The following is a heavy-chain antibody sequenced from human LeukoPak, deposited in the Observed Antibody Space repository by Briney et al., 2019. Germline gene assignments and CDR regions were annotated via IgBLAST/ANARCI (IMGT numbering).Heavy chain of an antibody. CDR2: TTFRGKT. Sequence: SETLSLTCAVYGGFDVYYWTIVRQPPGKGLEWIGETTFRGKTNYNPSLKSRVTISVDRTTQQFSLRLTSVTVADTAVYYCAGYGGDWYPDSWGQGTLVIVSS. CDR3: AGYGGDWYPDS. CDR1: GGFDVYY. V-gene: IGHV4-34*01. J-gene: IGHJ4*02. D-gene: IGHD6-19*01.